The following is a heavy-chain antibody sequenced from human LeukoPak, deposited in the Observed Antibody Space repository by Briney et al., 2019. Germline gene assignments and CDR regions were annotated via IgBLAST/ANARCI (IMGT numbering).Heavy chain of an antibody. Sequence: SVKVSCKASGGTFSSYAISWVRQAPGQGLEWMGRIIPIFGTANYAQKFQGRVTITTDESTSTAYMELSSLRSEDTAVYYCARAGEMATINGFDPWGQGTLVTVSS. CDR1: GGTFSSYA. D-gene: IGHD5-24*01. V-gene: IGHV1-69*05. CDR3: ARAGEMATINGFDP. CDR2: IIPIFGTA. J-gene: IGHJ5*02.